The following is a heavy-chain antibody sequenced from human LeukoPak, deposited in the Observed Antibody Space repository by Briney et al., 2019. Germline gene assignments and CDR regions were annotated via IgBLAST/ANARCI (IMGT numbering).Heavy chain of an antibody. Sequence: PSETLSLTCTVSGGSISSYYWSWIRQPPGKGLEWIGFIYSSGSTNYSPSLKSRVTISVDTSRNQFSLKLNSVTAADTAVYYCATDGGSGRYHLAWGQGTLVTVSS. V-gene: IGHV4-59*01. CDR2: IYSSGST. D-gene: IGHD3-10*01. CDR1: GGSISSYY. J-gene: IGHJ5*02. CDR3: ATDGGSGRYHLA.